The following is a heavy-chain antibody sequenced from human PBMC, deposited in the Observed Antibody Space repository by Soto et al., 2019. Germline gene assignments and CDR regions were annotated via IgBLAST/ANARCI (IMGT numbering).Heavy chain of an antibody. D-gene: IGHD6-19*01. Sequence: GGSLRLSCAASGFTFSSYGMHWVRQAPGKGLEWVSAISGSGSSKYYADSVKGRFTISRDNSKNTLYLQMNSLRAEDTAVYYCAKDRDSSGWYYALFDYWGQGTLVTVSS. CDR3: AKDRDSSGWYYALFDY. CDR2: ISGSGSSK. V-gene: IGHV3-23*01. J-gene: IGHJ4*02. CDR1: GFTFSSYG.